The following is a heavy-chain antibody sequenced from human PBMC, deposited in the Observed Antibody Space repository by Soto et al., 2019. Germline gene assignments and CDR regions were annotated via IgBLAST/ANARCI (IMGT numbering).Heavy chain of an antibody. D-gene: IGHD4-17*01. CDR1: GFTFSSYG. V-gene: IGHV3-30*03. J-gene: IGHJ3*02. CDR3: ATLNQGENDYGPDDAFDI. Sequence: GGSLRLSCAASGFTFSSYGMHWVRQAPGKGLEWVAVISYDGSNKYYADSVKGRFTISRDNSKNTLYLQMNSLRAEDTAVYYCATLNQGENDYGPDDAFDIWGQGTMVTVSS. CDR2: ISYDGSNK.